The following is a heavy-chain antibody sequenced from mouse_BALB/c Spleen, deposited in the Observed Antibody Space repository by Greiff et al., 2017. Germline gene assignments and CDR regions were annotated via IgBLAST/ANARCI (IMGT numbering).Heavy chain of an antibody. CDR2: IRNKANGYTT. J-gene: IGHJ4*01. CDR1: GFTFTDYY. Sequence: EVKLVESGGGLVQPGGSLRLSCATSGFTFTDYYMSWVRQPPGKALEWLGFIRNKANGYTTEYSASVKGRFTISRDNSQSILYLQMNTLRAEDSATYYCARDLEDYAMDYWGQGTSVTVSS. V-gene: IGHV7-3*02. CDR3: ARDLEDYAMDY.